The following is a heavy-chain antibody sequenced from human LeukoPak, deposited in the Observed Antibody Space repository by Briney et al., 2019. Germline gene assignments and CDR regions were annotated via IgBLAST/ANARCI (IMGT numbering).Heavy chain of an antibody. J-gene: IGHJ6*03. CDR2: IYYSGST. Sequence: SETLSLTCTVSGGSISSSSYYWGWIRQPPGKGLEWIGSIYYSGSTYYNPSLKSRVTISVDTSKNQFSLKLSSVTAADTAVYYCARVPYNYYCYYMDVWGKGTTVTVSS. D-gene: IGHD4-11*01. CDR3: ARVPYNYYCYYMDV. CDR1: GGSISSSSYY. V-gene: IGHV4-39*01.